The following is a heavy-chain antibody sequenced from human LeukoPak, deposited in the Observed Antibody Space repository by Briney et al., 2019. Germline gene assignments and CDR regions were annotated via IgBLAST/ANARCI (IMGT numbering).Heavy chain of an antibody. CDR1: GFTFSSYS. J-gene: IGHJ4*02. CDR2: ISSSSSYI. V-gene: IGHV3-21*01. CDR3: ARDQGSGRNYFDY. D-gene: IGHD3-10*01. Sequence: PGGSLRLSCAASGFTFSSYSMNWVRQAPGKGLEWVSSISSSSSYIYYADSVKGRFTIYRDNAKNSLYLQMNSLRAEDTAVYYCARDQGSGRNYFDYWGQGTLVTVSS.